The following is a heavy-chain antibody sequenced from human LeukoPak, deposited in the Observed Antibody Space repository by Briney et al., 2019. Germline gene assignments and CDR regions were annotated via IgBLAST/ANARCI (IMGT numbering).Heavy chain of an antibody. J-gene: IGHJ4*02. Sequence: GGSLRLSCAASGFTFNTYGMNWVRQAPGKGLEWVSYISSSSSYTNYADSVKGRFTISRDNAKNSLYLQMNSLRAEDTAVYYCARVRSWLHFDYWGQGTLVTVSS. D-gene: IGHD5-24*01. CDR1: GFTFNTYG. CDR3: ARVRSWLHFDY. CDR2: ISSSSSYT. V-gene: IGHV3-21*05.